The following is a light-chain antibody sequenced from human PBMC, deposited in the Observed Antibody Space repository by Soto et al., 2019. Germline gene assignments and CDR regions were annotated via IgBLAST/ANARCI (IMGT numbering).Light chain of an antibody. CDR2: DAS. CDR3: QQRSNGLFT. CDR1: QSVSSY. Sequence: EIVLTQSPATLSLSPGERATLSCRASQSVSSYLAWYQQKPGQAPRLLIYDASNRATGIPARFSGSGSGTDFTLPISSLEPEDFAVYYCQQRSNGLFTFGPGTKVDIK. J-gene: IGKJ3*01. V-gene: IGKV3-11*01.